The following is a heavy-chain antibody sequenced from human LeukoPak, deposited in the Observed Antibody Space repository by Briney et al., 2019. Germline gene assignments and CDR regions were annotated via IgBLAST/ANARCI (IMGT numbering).Heavy chain of an antibody. J-gene: IGHJ1*01. V-gene: IGHV4-4*02. D-gene: IGHD2-15*01. Sequence: PSETLSLTCAVSGGSISSSNWWSWVRQPPGQGLEWIGEIYHSGSTNYNPSLKSRVTISVDTSKNQFSLKLSSVTAADTAVYYCASAVVVAARKYFQHWGQGTLVTVSS. CDR3: ASAVVVAARKYFQH. CDR1: GGSISSSNW. CDR2: IYHSGST.